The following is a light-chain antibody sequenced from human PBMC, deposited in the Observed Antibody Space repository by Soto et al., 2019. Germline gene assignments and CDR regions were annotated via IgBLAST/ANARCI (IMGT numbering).Light chain of an antibody. J-gene: IGLJ2*01. CDR3: QSYDSSLSGSI. CDR2: GDN. Sequence: QSALTQPPSVSGAPGQRVTISCTGSSSNIGAGYGVFWYQQLPGTAPKLLIYGDNTRPSGVPDRFSASKSGSSASLAITGLQAEDEADYHCQSYDSSLSGSIFGGGTKLTVL. V-gene: IGLV1-40*01. CDR1: SSNIGAGYG.